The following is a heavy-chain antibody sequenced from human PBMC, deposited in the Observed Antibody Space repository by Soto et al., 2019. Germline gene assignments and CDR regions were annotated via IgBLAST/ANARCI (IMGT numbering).Heavy chain of an antibody. J-gene: IGHJ4*02. CDR2: IWNDGSHQ. D-gene: IGHD2-21*01. V-gene: IGHV3-33*01. CDR3: ARGAIWFCAVTY. CDR1: GFSFNSFN. Sequence: QVQLVESGGGVVQPGRSLRLSCAASGFSFNSFNMHWVRQAPGKGLEWVAVIWNDGSHQYYADSVRGRFTSSRAKSNNTFYLQKKSLRADDTAVDYCARGAIWFCAVTYWGQGTLVAVSS.